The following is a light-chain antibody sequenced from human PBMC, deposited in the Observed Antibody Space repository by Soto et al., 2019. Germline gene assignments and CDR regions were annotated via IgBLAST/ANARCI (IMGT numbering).Light chain of an antibody. Sequence: DIQMTQSPSSLSASVGDRVTLTCRASQTISSYLNWYQQKPGKAAKLLIYAASSLQSGVTSRFSGSGSGTDFTLTISSLQPEDFATYYCQPSYSTPFTFGQGTRLEIK. V-gene: IGKV1-39*01. CDR2: AAS. J-gene: IGKJ5*01. CDR3: QPSYSTPFT. CDR1: QTISSY.